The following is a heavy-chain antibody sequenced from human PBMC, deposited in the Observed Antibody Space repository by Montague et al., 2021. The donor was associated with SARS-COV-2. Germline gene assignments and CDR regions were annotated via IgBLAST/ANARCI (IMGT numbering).Heavy chain of an antibody. V-gene: IGHV2-70*01. Sequence: VKPTQTLTLTCTLSGLPLSTSGLCVGWIRQPPGKALEWLALTDWDDDKYYSPSLKTRPSISKDTSKNQVVLTMANMEPVDTATYYCARIPNDSWYVSYFDYWGQGILVTVSS. D-gene: IGHD6-13*01. CDR3: ARIPNDSWYVSYFDY. CDR1: GLPLSTSGLC. J-gene: IGHJ4*02. CDR2: TDWDDDK.